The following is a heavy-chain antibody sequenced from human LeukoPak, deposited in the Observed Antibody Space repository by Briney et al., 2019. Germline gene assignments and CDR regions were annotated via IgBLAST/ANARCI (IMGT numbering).Heavy chain of an antibody. J-gene: IGHJ4*02. D-gene: IGHD3-3*01. Sequence: GRSLRLSCAASRFTFSSYGMHWVRQAPGKGXEWVAVIWYDGSNKYYADSVKGRFTISRDNSKNTLYLQMNSLRAEDTAVYYCARDKRVTIDYWGQGTLVTVSS. CDR3: ARDKRVTIDY. CDR1: RFTFSSYG. V-gene: IGHV3-33*01. CDR2: IWYDGSNK.